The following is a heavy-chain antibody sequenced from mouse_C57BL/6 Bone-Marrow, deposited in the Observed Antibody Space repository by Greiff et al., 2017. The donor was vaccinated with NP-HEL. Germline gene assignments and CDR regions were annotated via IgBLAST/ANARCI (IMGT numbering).Heavy chain of an antibody. CDR2: ISYDGSN. CDR3: ARDPPLLSSYAMDY. V-gene: IGHV3-6*01. CDR1: GYSITSGYY. J-gene: IGHJ4*01. Sequence: EVQLQQSGPGLVKPSQSLSLTCSVTGYSITSGYYWNWIRQFPGNKLEWMGYISYDGSNNYNPSLKNRISITRDTSKNQFFLKLNSVTTEDTATYYCARDPPLLSSYAMDYWGQGTSVTVSS. D-gene: IGHD2-1*01.